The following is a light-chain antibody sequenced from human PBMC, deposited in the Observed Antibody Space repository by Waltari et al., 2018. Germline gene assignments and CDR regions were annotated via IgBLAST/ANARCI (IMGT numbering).Light chain of an antibody. CDR2: ETS. J-gene: IGKJ4*01. V-gene: IGKV1-5*03. Sequence: DVQMTQSPSTLSASVGDRVTISCRTSLSISRWMAWYQQKPGTAPKLLIYETSTLNNGVPSRFSGSGSGTDFTLTISGLQPDDFATYYCLRYTSYFLSFGGGTRVEIK. CDR3: LRYTSYFLS. CDR1: LSISRW.